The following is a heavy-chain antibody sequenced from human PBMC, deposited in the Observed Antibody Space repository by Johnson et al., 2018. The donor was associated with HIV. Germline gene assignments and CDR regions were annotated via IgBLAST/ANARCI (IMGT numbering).Heavy chain of an antibody. CDR2: IYSGGTT. CDR1: GFTVSSNY. Sequence: MQLVESGGDLVQPGGSLRLSCAASGFTVSSNYMSWVRQAPGKGLEWVSVIYSGGTTWYADSVKGRFTISRDNSRDTVHLQMNSLRSEDTAVYYCASRGREIVAAGILGAFDIWGQGTMVTVSS. CDR3: ASRGREIVAAGILGAFDI. D-gene: IGHD6-13*01. V-gene: IGHV3-66*02. J-gene: IGHJ3*02.